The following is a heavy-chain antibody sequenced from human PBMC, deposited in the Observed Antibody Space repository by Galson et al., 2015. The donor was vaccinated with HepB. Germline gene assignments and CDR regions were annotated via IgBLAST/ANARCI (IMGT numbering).Heavy chain of an antibody. D-gene: IGHD3-9*01. V-gene: IGHV3-7*01. CDR3: ARPDWALDYAFDV. CDR2: IKQDGGEK. J-gene: IGHJ3*01. Sequence: SLRLSCAASGFTFSSYWMSWVRQAPGKGLGWVANIKQDGGEKNYVDSLKGRFTISRDNAQNSLYLQMNSLRAEDTAVYYCARPDWALDYAFDVWGQGTMVTVSS. CDR1: GFTFSSYW.